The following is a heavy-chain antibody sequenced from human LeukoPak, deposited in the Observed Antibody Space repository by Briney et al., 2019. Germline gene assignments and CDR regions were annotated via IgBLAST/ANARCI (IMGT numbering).Heavy chain of an antibody. Sequence: RPSETLSLTCAVHGGSFSGYYWNWIRQPPGKGLEWIGEINHSGSTNYNPSLKSRVTISVDTSKNQFSLKLSSVTAADTAVYYCARRYYYESRLDYWGQGTLVTASS. V-gene: IGHV4-34*01. CDR3: ARRYYYESRLDY. CDR2: INHSGST. CDR1: GGSFSGYY. J-gene: IGHJ4*02. D-gene: IGHD3-22*01.